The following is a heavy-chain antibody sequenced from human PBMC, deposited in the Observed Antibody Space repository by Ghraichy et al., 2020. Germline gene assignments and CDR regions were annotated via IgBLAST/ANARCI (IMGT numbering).Heavy chain of an antibody. D-gene: IGHD2-21*02. CDR1: GFSLSTSGLG. J-gene: IGHJ1*01. CDR2: IYLNDDK. V-gene: IGHV2-5*01. Sequence: SGPTLVKPTQTLTLTCTFSGFSLSTSGLGVGWIRQPPGKALEWLALIYLNDDKRYSPSLKSRLTITKDTSKNQVVLTMTNMDPVDTATYYCAHRQAAPRDREYFQHWGQGTLVTVSP. CDR3: AHRQAAPRDREYFQH.